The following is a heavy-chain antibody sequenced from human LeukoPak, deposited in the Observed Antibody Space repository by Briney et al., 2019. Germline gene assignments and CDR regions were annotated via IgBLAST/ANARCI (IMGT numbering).Heavy chain of an antibody. CDR2: ISSSSSYI. V-gene: IGHV3-21*01. J-gene: IGHJ5*02. CDR1: GSTFSSYS. CDR3: ARDYRADTIFGVAGNWFDP. D-gene: IGHD3-3*01. Sequence: GGSLRLSCAASGSTFSSYSMNWVRQAPGKGLEWVSSISSSSSYIYYADSVKGRFTISRDNAKNSLYLQMNSLRAEDTAVYYCARDYRADTIFGVAGNWFDPWGQGTLVTVSS.